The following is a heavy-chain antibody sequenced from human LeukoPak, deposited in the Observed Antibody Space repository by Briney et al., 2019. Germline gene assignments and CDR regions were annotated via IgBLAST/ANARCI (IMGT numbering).Heavy chain of an antibody. J-gene: IGHJ5*02. CDR1: GGSISSSSCY. CDR3: ASGSTSSTPYNWFDP. CDR2: IYYSGST. D-gene: IGHD2-2*01. V-gene: IGHV4-39*01. Sequence: SETLSLTCTVSGGSISSSSCYWGWIRQPPGKGLEWIGSIYYSGSTYYTPYLKSRVTISVDTSKNQFSLKLSSVTAADTAVYYCASGSTSSTPYNWFDPWGQGTLVTVSS.